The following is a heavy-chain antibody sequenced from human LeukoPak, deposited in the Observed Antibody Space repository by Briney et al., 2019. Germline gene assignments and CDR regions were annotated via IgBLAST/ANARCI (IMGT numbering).Heavy chain of an antibody. CDR3: ASTAVAGLYYYYGTDV. J-gene: IGHJ6*04. V-gene: IGHV1-69*01. CDR2: IIPIFGTA. Sequence: GSSVKVSCKASGGTFSSYAISWVRQAPGQGLEWMGGIIPIFGTANYAQKFQGRVTITADESTSTAYMELSSLRSEDTAVYYCASTAVAGLYYYYGTDVWGKGTTVTVSS. CDR1: GGTFSSYA. D-gene: IGHD6-19*01.